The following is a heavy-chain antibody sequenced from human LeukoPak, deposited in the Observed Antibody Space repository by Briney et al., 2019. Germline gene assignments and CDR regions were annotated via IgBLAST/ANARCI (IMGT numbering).Heavy chain of an antibody. Sequence: GGSLRLSCAASGFTFSSYAMSWVRQAPGKGMEWFSTSTHSEDSVKGRFTISRDNPKNTLFLQMTSLRVEDTAVYYCAKSIAYIYDRFDYWGRGILVTVSS. CDR1: GFTFSSYA. D-gene: IGHD3-22*01. J-gene: IGHJ4*02. CDR3: AKSIAYIYDRFDY. V-gene: IGHV3-23*01. CDR2: ST.